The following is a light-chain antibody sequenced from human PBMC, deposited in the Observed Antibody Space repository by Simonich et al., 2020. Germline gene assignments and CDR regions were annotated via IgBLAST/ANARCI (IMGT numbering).Light chain of an antibody. CDR3: SSYTSSSTWV. CDR2: DGS. V-gene: IGLV2-14*01. CDR1: SSDVGGYNY. J-gene: IGLJ3*02. Sequence: QSALTQPASVSGSPGQSITISCPGTSSDVGGYNYVSWYQQPPGKAPKLMFYDGSKRPSGVSNRFSCSKAGNTASLTISGLQAEDEADYYCSSYTSSSTWVFGGGTKLTVL.